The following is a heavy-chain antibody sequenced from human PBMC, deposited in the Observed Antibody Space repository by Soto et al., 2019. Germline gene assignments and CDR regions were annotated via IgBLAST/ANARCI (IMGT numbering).Heavy chain of an antibody. D-gene: IGHD2-2*01. J-gene: IGHJ4*02. CDR2: ISWNSGSI. V-gene: IGHV3-9*01. CDR3: AKGYCSSTSCPIQFDY. Sequence: GGSLRLSCAASGFTFDDYAIHWVRQAPGKGLEWVSGISWNSGSIGYADSVKGRFTISRDNAKNSLYLQMNSLRAEDTALYYCAKGYCSSTSCPIQFDYWGQGTLVTVSS. CDR1: GFTFDDYA.